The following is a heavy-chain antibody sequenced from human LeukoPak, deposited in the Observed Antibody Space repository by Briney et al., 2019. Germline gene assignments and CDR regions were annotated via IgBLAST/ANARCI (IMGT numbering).Heavy chain of an antibody. V-gene: IGHV3-23*01. Sequence: GGSLRLSCAASGFTFSSYGMSWVRQAPGKGLEWVSAISGSGGSTYYADSVKGRFTISRDNSKNTLYLQMNSLRAEDTAVYYCARETALAGRFDYWGQGTLVTVSS. CDR2: ISGSGGST. CDR3: ARETALAGRFDY. D-gene: IGHD6-19*01. J-gene: IGHJ4*02. CDR1: GFTFSSYG.